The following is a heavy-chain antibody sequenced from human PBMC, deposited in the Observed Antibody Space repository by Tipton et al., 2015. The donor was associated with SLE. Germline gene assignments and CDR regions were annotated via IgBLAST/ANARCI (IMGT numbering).Heavy chain of an antibody. V-gene: IGHV3-30*18. Sequence: SLRLSCAASGFTFSRYGMHWVRQAPGKGLEWVAVIWYDGSNKYYADSVKGRFTISRDNSKSTLYLQMNSLRAEDTVVYYCAKDGGSYHYYGMDVWGQGTTVTVSS. CDR2: IWYDGSNK. CDR1: GFTFSRYG. CDR3: AKDGGSYHYYGMDV. D-gene: IGHD1-26*01. J-gene: IGHJ6*02.